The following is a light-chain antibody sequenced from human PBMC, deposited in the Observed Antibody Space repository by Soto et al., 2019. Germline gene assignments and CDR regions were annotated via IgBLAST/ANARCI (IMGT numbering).Light chain of an antibody. V-gene: IGKV3-20*01. CDR2: GAS. CDR3: QQYGSSPRT. CDR1: QSVTRSY. Sequence: EIVLTQSPGTLSLSPGERATLSCRASQSVTRSYLAWYQQKPGQAPRLHIYGASSRATGIPDRFSGSGSGTDFTLIISRLEPEDFAVYYCQQYGSSPRTFGQGTKVEIK. J-gene: IGKJ1*01.